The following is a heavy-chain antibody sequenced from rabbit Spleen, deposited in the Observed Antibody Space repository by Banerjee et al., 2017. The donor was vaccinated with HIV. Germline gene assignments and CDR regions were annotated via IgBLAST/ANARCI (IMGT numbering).Heavy chain of an antibody. CDR1: GFSFSSNW. J-gene: IGHJ2*01. D-gene: IGHD1-1*01. V-gene: IGHV1S45*01. CDR2: IDTNNGVT. CDR3: ARNYVNAFDP. Sequence: LEESGGGLVKPGGTLTLTCTVSGFSFSSNWICWVRQAPGKGLEWIACIDTNNGVTVYANWTKGRLTISKTSSSSVTLQMTSLTAAGKATYFCARNYVNAFDPWGPGTLVTVS.